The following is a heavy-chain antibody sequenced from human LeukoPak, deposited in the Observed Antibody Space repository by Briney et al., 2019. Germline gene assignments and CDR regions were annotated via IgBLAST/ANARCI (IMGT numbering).Heavy chain of an antibody. V-gene: IGHV1-2*02. Sequence: SVKVSCKASGYSFTGYYMHWVRQAPGQGFEWMGWINPNSGGTNYAQKFQGRVTMTRDTSISTAYMELSRLGSDDTAVYYCARIRAAELGGGLDYWGQGTLVTVSS. CDR3: ARIRAAELGGGLDY. J-gene: IGHJ4*02. CDR2: INPNSGGT. CDR1: GYSFTGYY. D-gene: IGHD3-16*01.